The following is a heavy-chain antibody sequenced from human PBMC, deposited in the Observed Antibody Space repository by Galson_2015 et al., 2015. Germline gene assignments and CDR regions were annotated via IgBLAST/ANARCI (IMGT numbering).Heavy chain of an antibody. V-gene: IGHV1-2*04. Sequence: SVKVSCKASGYTFTGHYLHWVRQAPGQGLEWMGWLHPNSANTNYAQNFQAWVTMTWDTSISTAYLEVSRLRSDDTAVYYCARQTADGDKLDFWGQGTLVTVSS. CDR1: GYTFTGHY. CDR3: ARQTADGDKLDF. CDR2: LHPNSANT. J-gene: IGHJ4*02. D-gene: IGHD5-24*01.